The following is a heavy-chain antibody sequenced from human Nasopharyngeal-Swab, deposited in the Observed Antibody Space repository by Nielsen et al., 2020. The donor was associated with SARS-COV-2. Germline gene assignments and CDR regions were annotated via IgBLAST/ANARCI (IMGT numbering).Heavy chain of an antibody. J-gene: IGHJ6*02. CDR2: IYYSGST. Sequence: SETLSLTCTVSGGSISCYYWCWIRQPPGKGLEWIGYIYYSGSTNYNPSLKSRVTISVDTSKNQFSLKLSSVTAADTAVYYCGRGACSITTCYENVDVWGQGTTVTVSS. D-gene: IGHD2-2*01. CDR3: GRGACSITTCYENVDV. V-gene: IGHV4-59*01. CDR1: GGSISCYY.